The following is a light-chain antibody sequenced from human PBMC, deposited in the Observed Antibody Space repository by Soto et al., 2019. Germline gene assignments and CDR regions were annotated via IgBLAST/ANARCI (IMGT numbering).Light chain of an antibody. CDR2: AAS. CDR1: QGISSY. J-gene: IGKJ3*01. Sequence: AIRMTQSPSSFSASTGDRVTITCRASQGISSYLAWYQQKPGNAPKLLIYAASTLPSGVPSRFNGSGSGTDFTLTISCLQSEDFATYYCQQYYSYPPIFGPGTKVDI. V-gene: IGKV1-8*01. CDR3: QQYYSYPPI.